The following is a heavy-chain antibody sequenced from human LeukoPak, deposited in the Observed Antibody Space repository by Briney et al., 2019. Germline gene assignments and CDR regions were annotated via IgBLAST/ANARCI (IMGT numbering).Heavy chain of an antibody. J-gene: IGHJ4*02. Sequence: GGSLRLSCSASGFTFSSYAMHWVRQAPGKGLEYVSASSNGGSTYYADSVKGRFTISRDNSKNTLYLQMNSLRVEDTAVYYCAKDARRSSGWYFFDHWGQGTLVTVSS. CDR2: SSNGGST. CDR1: GFTFSSYA. V-gene: IGHV3-64*04. CDR3: AKDARRSSGWYFFDH. D-gene: IGHD6-19*01.